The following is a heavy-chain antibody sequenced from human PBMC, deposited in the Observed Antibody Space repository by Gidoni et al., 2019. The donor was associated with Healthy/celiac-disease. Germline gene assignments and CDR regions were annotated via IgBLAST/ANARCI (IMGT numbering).Heavy chain of an antibody. J-gene: IGHJ4*02. V-gene: IGHV5-51*01. CDR3: ARSRYCSGGSCYPIDY. CDR2: IYPGDSDT. Sequence: EVQLVQSGAEVKKPGESLKISCKGSGYSFTSYWIGWVRQMPGKGLEWMGIIYPGDSDTRYSPSFQGQVTISADKSISTAYLQWGSLKASDTAMYYCARSRYCSGGSCYPIDYWGQGTLVTVSS. D-gene: IGHD2-15*01. CDR1: GYSFTSYW.